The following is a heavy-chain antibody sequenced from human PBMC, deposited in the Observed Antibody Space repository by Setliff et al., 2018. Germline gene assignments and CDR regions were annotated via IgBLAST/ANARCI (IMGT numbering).Heavy chain of an antibody. CDR3: ARLGWSDAFDI. J-gene: IGHJ3*02. V-gene: IGHV5-51*01. CDR1: GYTFTSNW. Sequence: GASLKISCKASGYTFTSNWIAWVRQMPGKGLEWMGLVFPSDSDTRYSPSFRGQVTISADKSISTAYLQWSSLKASDTAMYYCARLGWSDAFDIWGQGTMVTVSS. CDR2: VFPSDSDT. D-gene: IGHD6-19*01.